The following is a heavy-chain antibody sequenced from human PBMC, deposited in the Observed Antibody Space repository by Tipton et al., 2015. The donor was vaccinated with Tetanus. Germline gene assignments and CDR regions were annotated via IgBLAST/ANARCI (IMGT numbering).Heavy chain of an antibody. D-gene: IGHD3-3*01. V-gene: IGHV1-8*01. CDR3: AREGRVYDFWSGYYTYYFDY. CDR2: MNPNSGNT. CDR1: GYTFTSYD. J-gene: IGHJ4*02. Sequence: QLVQSGAEVKKPGASVKVSCKASGYTFTSYDINWVRQATGQGLEWMGWMNPNSGNTGYAQKFQGRVTMTRNTSISTAYMELSSLRSEDTAVYYCAREGRVYDFWSGYYTYYFDYWGQGTLVTVSS.